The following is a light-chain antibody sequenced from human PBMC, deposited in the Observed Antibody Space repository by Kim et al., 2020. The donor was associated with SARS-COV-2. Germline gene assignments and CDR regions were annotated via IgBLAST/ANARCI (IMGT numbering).Light chain of an antibody. Sequence: DIQMTQSPSSLSASLGDRVTITCRASQDISNCLAWYQQKPGKVPKLLIYAASTLQSGVPSRFSGSGSETDFTLTIINLQPEYVATYYCQKYNTAPFTFGPGTKVDIK. CDR2: AAS. V-gene: IGKV1-27*01. CDR1: QDISNC. CDR3: QKYNTAPFT. J-gene: IGKJ3*01.